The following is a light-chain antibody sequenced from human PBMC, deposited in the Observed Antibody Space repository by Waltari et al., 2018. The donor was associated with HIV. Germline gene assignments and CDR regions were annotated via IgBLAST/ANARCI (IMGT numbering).Light chain of an antibody. Sequence: SAVTQPASVSGLPGQSITISCTGDDSAFALYNFVSWYQQHPGKLPRLIVYDVASRASGISARFSGSKSRHTASLNISGLRAEDEADYYCASFTDDNTLLFGGGTKVTVL. CDR1: DSAFALYNF. J-gene: IGLJ3*02. V-gene: IGLV2-14*03. CDR3: ASFTDDNTLL. CDR2: DVA.